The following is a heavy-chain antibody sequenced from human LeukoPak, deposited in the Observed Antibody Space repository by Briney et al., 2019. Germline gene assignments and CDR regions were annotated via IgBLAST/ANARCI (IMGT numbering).Heavy chain of an antibody. CDR2: IYSSGST. J-gene: IGHJ4*02. D-gene: IGHD6-13*01. CDR3: ARGPSIAAPFDY. V-gene: IGHV3-53*01. CDR1: GFTVSSNY. Sequence: PGGSLRLSCAASGFTVSSNYMSWVRQAPGKGLEWVSVIYSSGSTYYADSVKGRFTISRDNSKNTLYLQMNSLRAEDTAVYYCARGPSIAAPFDYWGQGTLVTVSS.